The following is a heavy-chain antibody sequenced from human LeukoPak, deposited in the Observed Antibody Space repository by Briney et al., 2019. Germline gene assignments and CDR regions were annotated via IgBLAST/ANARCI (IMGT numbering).Heavy chain of an antibody. J-gene: IGHJ4*02. V-gene: IGHV4-59*06. CDR1: GGSINGYY. CDR3: GSLATPGLYFDY. D-gene: IGHD6-6*01. CDR2: IHHSGST. Sequence: PSETLSLTCTVSGGSINGYYWTWIRQSPGKGLEWIGYIHHSGSTFYNPSLKSRITISVDTSKYQFSLRLRSVTAADTAVYYCGSLATPGLYFDYWGLGTLVTVSS.